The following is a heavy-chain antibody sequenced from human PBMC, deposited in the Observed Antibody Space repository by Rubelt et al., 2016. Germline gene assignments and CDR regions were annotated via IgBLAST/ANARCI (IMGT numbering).Heavy chain of an antibody. V-gene: IGHV4-34*01. CDR2: INHSGST. CDR1: GGSFSVNY. D-gene: IGHD3-3*01. J-gene: IGHJ4*02. Sequence: QVQLQQWGVGLLKPSETLSLSCAVYGGSFSVNYWTWIRQPPGMGLEWIGEINHSGSTNYDPSLKSRVTISVDKSKNEFSLKLYSVTAADTAMYYCGRMRSGYFWFDFWGLGTLVTVSS. CDR3: GRMRSGYFWFDF.